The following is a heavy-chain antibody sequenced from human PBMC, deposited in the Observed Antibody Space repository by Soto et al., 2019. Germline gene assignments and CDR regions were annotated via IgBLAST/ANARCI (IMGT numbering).Heavy chain of an antibody. CDR3: AKEGDFGDYAGENWFDS. CDR1: GFTFFAYW. D-gene: IGHD4-17*01. J-gene: IGHJ5*01. Sequence: EVQLVESGGGLVQPGGSLRLSCAASGFTFFAYWIHWVRQVPGKGLVWVSRINSDGSHTSYADCVRGRFTISRDNSKNTVYLQMNCLTAEDTAVSYRAKEGDFGDYAGENWFDSWGQGSLVTVSS. CDR2: INSDGSHT. V-gene: IGHV3-74*01.